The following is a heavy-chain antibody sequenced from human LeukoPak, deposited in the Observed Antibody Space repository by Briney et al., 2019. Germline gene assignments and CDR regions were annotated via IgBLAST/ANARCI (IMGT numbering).Heavy chain of an antibody. CDR1: GFTFSSYG. CDR3: AKGFRNYYYYYYMDV. J-gene: IGHJ6*03. V-gene: IGHV3-30*02. D-gene: IGHD1-14*01. CDR2: IRYDGSNK. Sequence: PGGSLRLSCAASGFTFSSYGMYWVRQAPGKGLEWVAFIRYDGSNKYYADSVKGRFTISRDNSKNTLYLQMNSLRAEDTAVYHCAKGFRNYYYYYYMDVWGKGTTVTVSS.